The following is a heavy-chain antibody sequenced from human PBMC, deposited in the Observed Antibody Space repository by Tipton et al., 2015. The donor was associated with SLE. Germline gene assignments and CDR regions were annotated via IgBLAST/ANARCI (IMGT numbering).Heavy chain of an antibody. CDR1: GGSISTYY. Sequence: TLSLTCTVSGGSISTYYWSWIRQPPKQGLEWIGWIYHTGSTDYNPSLKSRVTISVDTSKNQFSLRLSSVTAADTAVYYCARDFCGGDCSYAFVIWGQGTMVTVSS. J-gene: IGHJ3*02. D-gene: IGHD2-21*01. V-gene: IGHV4-59*12. CDR2: IYHTGST. CDR3: ARDFCGGDCSYAFVI.